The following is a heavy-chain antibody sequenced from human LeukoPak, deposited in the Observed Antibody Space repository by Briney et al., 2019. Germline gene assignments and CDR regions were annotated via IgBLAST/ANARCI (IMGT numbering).Heavy chain of an antibody. Sequence: ASVKVSCKVSGYTLTELSMHWVRQAPGKGLEWMGSFDPEDGETIYAQKFQGRVTMTEDTSTDTAYMELSSLRSEDTAVYYCATAHTLYYYMDVWGKGTTVTVSS. D-gene: IGHD2-2*02. CDR1: GYTLTELS. CDR2: FDPEDGET. J-gene: IGHJ6*03. CDR3: ATAHTLYYYMDV. V-gene: IGHV1-24*01.